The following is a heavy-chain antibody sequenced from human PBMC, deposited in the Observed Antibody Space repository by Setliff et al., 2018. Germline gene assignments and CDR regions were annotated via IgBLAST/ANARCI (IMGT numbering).Heavy chain of an antibody. V-gene: IGHV4-61*09. J-gene: IGHJ4*02. CDR1: GGSISSGSNY. D-gene: IGHD3-10*01. Sequence: TLSLTCTISGGSISSGSNYWSWIRQPAGRGLEWIGHIDPSGNTNYQPSLKSRVTISGDTSKNQFSLKLTSVTSADTAVYFCARSLGSGSYYNSRPFYSDYWGQGTLVTVSS. CDR2: IDPSGNT. CDR3: ARSLGSGSYYNSRPFYSDY.